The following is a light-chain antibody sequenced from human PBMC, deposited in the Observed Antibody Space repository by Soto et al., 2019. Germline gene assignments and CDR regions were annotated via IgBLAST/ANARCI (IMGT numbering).Light chain of an antibody. CDR2: EVS. J-gene: IGLJ1*01. Sequence: QSVLTQPASVSGSPGQSITISCTRTSSDVGGYNYVSWYQQHPVKAPKLMIYEVSNRPSGVSNRFSGSKSGNTASLTISGLQAEDEADYYCSSYTSSSTLYVFGTGTKVTVL. V-gene: IGLV2-14*01. CDR1: SSDVGGYNY. CDR3: SSYTSSSTLYV.